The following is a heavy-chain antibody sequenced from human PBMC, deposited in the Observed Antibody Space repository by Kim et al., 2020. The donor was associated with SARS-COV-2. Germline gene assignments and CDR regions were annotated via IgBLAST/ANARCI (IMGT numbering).Heavy chain of an antibody. J-gene: IGHJ6*01. CDR1: GFTFNDYG. Sequence: GGSLRLSCLPSGFTFNDYGMHWVRQAPGKGLEWVAVVWYDGSNKFYADSVKGRFTISRDNSKNTLFLHMDSLRAEDTGVYYCARERQGPENFYRVYGMD. V-gene: IGHV3-33*01. CDR3: ARERQGPENFYRVYGMD. D-gene: IGHD3-10*01. CDR2: VWYDGSNK.